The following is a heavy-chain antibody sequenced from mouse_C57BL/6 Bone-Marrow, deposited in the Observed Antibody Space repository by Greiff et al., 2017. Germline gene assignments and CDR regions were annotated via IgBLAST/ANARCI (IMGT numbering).Heavy chain of an antibody. CDR2: IDPENGDT. CDR3: TIYYYGSNAWFAY. CDR1: GFNIKDDY. V-gene: IGHV14-4*01. J-gene: IGHJ3*01. Sequence: VQLQQSGAELVRPGASVKLSCTASGFNIKDDYMHWVKQRPEQGLEWIGWIDPENGDTESASKFQGKATITADTSSNTAYLQLSSLTSEDTAVYYCTIYYYGSNAWFAYWGQGTLVTVSA. D-gene: IGHD1-1*01.